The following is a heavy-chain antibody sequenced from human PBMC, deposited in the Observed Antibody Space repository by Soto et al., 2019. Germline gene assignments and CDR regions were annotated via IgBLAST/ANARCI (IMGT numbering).Heavy chain of an antibody. CDR1: GGSISSSSYY. Sequence: QLQLQESGPGLVKPSETLSLTCTVSGGSISSSSYYWGWIRQPPGKGLEWIGSIYYSGSTYYNPSLKRRVTISVDTSKNQFSLKLSSVTAADTAVYYCARLRMDYGDGWRYYYYYGMDVWGQGTTVTVSS. CDR2: IYYSGST. D-gene: IGHD4-17*01. CDR3: ARLRMDYGDGWRYYYYYGMDV. J-gene: IGHJ6*02. V-gene: IGHV4-39*01.